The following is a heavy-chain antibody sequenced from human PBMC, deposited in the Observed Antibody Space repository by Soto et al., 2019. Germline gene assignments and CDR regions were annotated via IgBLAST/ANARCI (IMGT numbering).Heavy chain of an antibody. V-gene: IGHV3-74*01. CDR2: INTYGSST. CDR1: GFTFGSYW. D-gene: IGHD1-7*01. Sequence: EVQLVESGGGLVQPGGSLRLSCSASGFTFGSYWMHWVSQVPGKGLVWVSRINTYGSSTSYAGSVKGRFTISRDNAKNTLYLQMSSLRAEDTAVYYCARDRDWNYGDYWGQGTLVTVSS. J-gene: IGHJ4*02. CDR3: ARDRDWNYGDY.